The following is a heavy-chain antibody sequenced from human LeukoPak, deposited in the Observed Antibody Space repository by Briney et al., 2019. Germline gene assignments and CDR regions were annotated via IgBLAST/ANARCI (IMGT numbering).Heavy chain of an antibody. CDR3: ARGRIVGATA. V-gene: IGHV3-74*01. CDR1: GFTFSSYW. Sequence: QAGGSLRLSCAASGFTFSSYWMHWVRQAPGQGLVWVSRINSDGSGTSYADSVKGRFTISRDNAKNTLYLQMNSLRAEDTAVYYCARGRIVGATAWGQGTLVTVPS. J-gene: IGHJ4*02. D-gene: IGHD1-26*01. CDR2: INSDGSGT.